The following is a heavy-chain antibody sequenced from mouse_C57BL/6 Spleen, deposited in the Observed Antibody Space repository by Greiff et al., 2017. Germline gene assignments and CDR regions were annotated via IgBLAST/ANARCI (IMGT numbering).Heavy chain of an antibody. J-gene: IGHJ3*01. CDR1: GYSITSGYY. D-gene: IGHD2-1*01. CDR2: ISYDGSN. Sequence: EVKLMESGPGLVKPSQSLSLTCSVTGYSITSGYYWNWIRQFPGNKLEWMGYISYDGSNNYNPSLKNRITLTRDTSKNQFYLKLNSVTTEDTAIYYCARGGGNYAWFAYWGQGTLVTVSA. CDR3: ARGGGNYAWFAY. V-gene: IGHV3-6*01.